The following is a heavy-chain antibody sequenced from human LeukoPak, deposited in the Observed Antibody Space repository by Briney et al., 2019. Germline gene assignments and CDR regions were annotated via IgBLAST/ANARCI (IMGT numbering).Heavy chain of an antibody. J-gene: IGHJ6*02. V-gene: IGHV3-9*01. Sequence: GGSLRLSCAASGFTFDDYAMHWVRQAPGKGLEWVSGISWNSGSIGYADSVKGRFTISRDNAKNSLYLQMNSLRAEDTALYYCAKEMVRGVIWFYYGMDVWGQGTTVTVSS. CDR1: GFTFDDYA. CDR2: ISWNSGSI. D-gene: IGHD3-10*01. CDR3: AKEMVRGVIWFYYGMDV.